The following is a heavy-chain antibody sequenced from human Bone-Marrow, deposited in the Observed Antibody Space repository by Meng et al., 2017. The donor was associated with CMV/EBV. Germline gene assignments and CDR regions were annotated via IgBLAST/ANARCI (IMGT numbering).Heavy chain of an antibody. D-gene: IGHD3-9*01. V-gene: IGHV1-2*02. CDR1: GYSFTDHY. Sequence: ASVKVSCKASGYSFTDHYFHWVRQAPGQGLEWMGWIYPNSGGTHYAQKFHGRLTVTTDTSISTGYMELSSLGSDDTAVYYCARDNDWGPDYWGQGNLVTVSS. CDR2: IYPNSGGT. J-gene: IGHJ4*02. CDR3: ARDNDWGPDY.